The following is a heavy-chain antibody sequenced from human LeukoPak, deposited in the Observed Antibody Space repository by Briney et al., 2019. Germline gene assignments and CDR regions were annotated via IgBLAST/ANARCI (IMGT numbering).Heavy chain of an antibody. D-gene: IGHD3-3*01. J-gene: IGHJ4*02. CDR1: GFAFSTYW. CDR2: INQDGSVK. V-gene: IGHV3-7*01. CDR3: TRDFVF. Sequence: GGSLRLSCAASGFAFSTYWMDWVRQAPGKGLEGGGNINQDGSVKHYVDSVRGRFTISRDNARNSVYLQMSALRVEDTAVYYCTRDFVFWGQGSLVTASS.